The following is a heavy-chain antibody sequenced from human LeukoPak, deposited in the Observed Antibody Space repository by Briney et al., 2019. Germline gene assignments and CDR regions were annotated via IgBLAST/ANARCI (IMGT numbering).Heavy chain of an antibody. D-gene: IGHD3-16*01. CDR3: ARGSYDYDN. V-gene: IGHV4-59*01. J-gene: IGHJ4*02. Sequence: ASETLSLTCTVSGGSISSYYWSWIRQPPGKGLEWIGYIYYTGSTNYNPFLKSRVIISVDTSKNQFSLKLSSVTAADTAVYYCARGSYDYDNWGQGTLVTVSS. CDR1: GGSISSYY. CDR2: IYYTGST.